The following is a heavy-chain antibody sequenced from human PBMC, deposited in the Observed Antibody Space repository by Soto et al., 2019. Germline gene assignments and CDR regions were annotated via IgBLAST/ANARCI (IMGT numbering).Heavy chain of an antibody. V-gene: IGHV3-30*18. CDR3: AKDLSYYFDY. J-gene: IGHJ4*02. CDR2: ISYDGSNK. Sequence: GGSLRLSCAASGFTFSSYGMHWVRQASGKGLEWVAVISYDGSNKYYADSVKGRFTISRDNSKNTLYLQMNSLRAEDTAVYYCAKDLSYYFDYWGQGTLVTVSS. CDR1: GFTFSSYG.